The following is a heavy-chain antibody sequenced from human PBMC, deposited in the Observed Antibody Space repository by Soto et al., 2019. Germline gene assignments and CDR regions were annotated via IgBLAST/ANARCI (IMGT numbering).Heavy chain of an antibody. CDR2: IYYSGST. Sequence: SETLSLTCTVSGGSISSGGYYWSWIRQHPGKGLEWIGYIYYSGSTYYNPSLKSRVTISVDTSKNQFSLKLSSVTAADTAVYYCARVGEGYSGYDEAPLIPGPLTNDYWGQGTLVTVS. D-gene: IGHD5-12*01. CDR1: GGSISSGGYY. V-gene: IGHV4-31*03. J-gene: IGHJ4*02. CDR3: ARVGEGYSGYDEAPLIPGPLTNDY.